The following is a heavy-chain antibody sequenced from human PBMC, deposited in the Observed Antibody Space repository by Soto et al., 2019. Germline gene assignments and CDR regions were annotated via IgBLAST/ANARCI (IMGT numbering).Heavy chain of an antibody. Sequence: DVQLVESRGGLVRPGGSLRLSCAASGFTFSSYWMHWVRQVPGKGLVWVSRINEYGSTINYADSVKGRFTISRDNAKNTLYLEMTSLRAEDAAVYYCTRDIGGRGAYWGQGTLVTVSS. V-gene: IGHV3-74*01. CDR3: TRDIGGRGAY. J-gene: IGHJ4*02. CDR1: GFTFSSYW. D-gene: IGHD3-16*01. CDR2: INEYGSTI.